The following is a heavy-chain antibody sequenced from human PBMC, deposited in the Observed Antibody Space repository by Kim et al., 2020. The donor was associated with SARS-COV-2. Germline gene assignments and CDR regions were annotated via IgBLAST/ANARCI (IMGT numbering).Heavy chain of an antibody. J-gene: IGHJ3*01. CDR1: GFTFSSYA. V-gene: IGHV3-30-3*01. CDR3: ASHREYSSSSWVRGLPF. D-gene: IGHD6-6*01. CDR2: ISYDGSNK. Sequence: GGSLRLSCAASGFTFSSYAMHWVRQAPGKGLEWVAVISYDGSNKYYADSVKGRFTISRDNSKNTLYLLMNSLRAEDTAVYYCASHREYSSSSWVRGLPF.